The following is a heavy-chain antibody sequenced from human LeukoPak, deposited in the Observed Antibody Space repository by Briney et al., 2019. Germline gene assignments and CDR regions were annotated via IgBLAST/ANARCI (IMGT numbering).Heavy chain of an antibody. D-gene: IGHD5-18*01. V-gene: IGHV3-23*01. CDR3: ARDDRYSYGYSQSGHFDY. Sequence: GGSLRLSCAASGFTFSSYAMSWVRQAPGKGLEWVSAISDSGGSIYYADSVKGRFTISRDNAKTSLYLQMNSLRAEDTAVYYCARDDRYSYGYSQSGHFDYWGQGILVTVSS. CDR1: GFTFSSYA. CDR2: ISDSGGSI. J-gene: IGHJ4*02.